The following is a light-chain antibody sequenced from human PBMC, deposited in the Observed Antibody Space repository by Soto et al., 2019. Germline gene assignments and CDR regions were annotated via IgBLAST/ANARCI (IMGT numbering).Light chain of an antibody. CDR1: NSDIGRHDY. V-gene: IGLV2-14*01. Sequence: QSALTQPASVSGPPGQSITISCTGSNSDIGRHDYVSWYQHHPGKVPKVIICEVIHRPSGVSNRFSGSKSGNTASLTISGLQATDEADYYCSSYSSGSTLLLFGGGTKVTVL. CDR3: SSYSSGSTLLL. CDR2: EVI. J-gene: IGLJ2*01.